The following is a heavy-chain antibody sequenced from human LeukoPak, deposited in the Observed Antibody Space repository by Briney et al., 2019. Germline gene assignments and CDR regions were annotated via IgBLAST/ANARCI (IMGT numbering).Heavy chain of an antibody. D-gene: IGHD3-10*01. Sequence: PSETLSLTCTVSGGSISSYYWSWIRQPPGKGLEWIGYIYYSGSTNYNPSLKSRVTISVDTSKNQFSLKLSSVTAADTAVYYCARLRYYYGSGSYGMDVWGQGTTVTVSS. CDR2: IYYSGST. CDR1: GGSISSYY. J-gene: IGHJ6*02. CDR3: ARLRYYYGSGSYGMDV. V-gene: IGHV4-59*08.